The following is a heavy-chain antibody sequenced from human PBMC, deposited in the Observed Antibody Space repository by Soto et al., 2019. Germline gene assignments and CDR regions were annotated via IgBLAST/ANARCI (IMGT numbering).Heavy chain of an antibody. CDR1: GFTFSDYY. CDR3: ATHRWAVLDY. CDR2: ISSTGNTI. J-gene: IGHJ4*02. V-gene: IGHV3-11*01. D-gene: IGHD3-16*02. Sequence: QVQLVESGGGLVKPGGSLRLSCAASGFTFSDYYMSWIRQAPGKGLEWVSYISSTGNTIYYADSVKDRFTISRDNAKNSLHLLINSLRAEDTAVYYCATHRWAVLDYWGQGTLVTDSS.